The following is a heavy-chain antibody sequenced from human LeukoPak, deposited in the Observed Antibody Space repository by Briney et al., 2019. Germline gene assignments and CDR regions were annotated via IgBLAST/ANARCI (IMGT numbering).Heavy chain of an antibody. J-gene: IGHJ6*03. CDR3: AREGSRRLYMDV. D-gene: IGHD1-26*01. Sequence: SGTLSLTCVVSGGSISSGNWWSWVRQPPGKGLEWLGEILHNGTTNYNPSLKSRVTISLDKSNNQFSLKLSSVTAADTAVYSCAREGSRRLYMDVWGKGTTVTVSS. CDR2: ILHNGTT. CDR1: GGSISSGNW. V-gene: IGHV4-4*02.